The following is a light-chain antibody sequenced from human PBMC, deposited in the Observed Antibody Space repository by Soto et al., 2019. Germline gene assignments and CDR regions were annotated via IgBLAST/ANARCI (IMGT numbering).Light chain of an antibody. J-gene: IGLJ1*01. CDR3: QSYDSSLSGPNYG. V-gene: IGLV1-40*01. CDR2: GNS. Sequence: QSVLTQPPSVSGAPGQRVTISCTGSSSNIGAGYDVHWYQQLPGTAPKLLIYGNSNRPSGVPDRFSGSKSGTSASLAITGLQAEDEADYYCQSYDSSLSGPNYGFGPGTKVTVL. CDR1: SSNIGAGYD.